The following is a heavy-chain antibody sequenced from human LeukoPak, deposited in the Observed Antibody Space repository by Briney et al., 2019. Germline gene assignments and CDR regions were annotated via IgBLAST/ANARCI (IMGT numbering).Heavy chain of an antibody. CDR1: GYTFTSYA. CDR2: INAGNGNT. V-gene: IGHV1-3*01. J-gene: IGHJ5*02. Sequence: GASVKVSCKASGYTFTSYAMHWVRQAPGQRLEWMGWINAGNGNTKYSEKFQDRVTITRDTSATTAYVELSSLRSEDTAVYYCARDKGALNYYGSGRNCFDPWGQGTLVTVSS. CDR3: ARDKGALNYYGSGRNCFDP. D-gene: IGHD3-10*01.